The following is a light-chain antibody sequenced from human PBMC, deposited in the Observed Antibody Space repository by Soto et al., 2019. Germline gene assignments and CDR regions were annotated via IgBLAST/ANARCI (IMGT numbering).Light chain of an antibody. CDR3: QHYNNWVGT. CDR2: GAS. J-gene: IGKJ4*01. V-gene: IGKV3-15*01. CDR1: QTISSN. Sequence: EVVMTQSPATLSVSPGERATLSCRANQTISSNLAWYQQKPGQAPGLLIYGASTRATGIPARFSGSGSGTEFTLTISSLQSEDFTVYYCQHYNNWVGTFGGGTKVDIK.